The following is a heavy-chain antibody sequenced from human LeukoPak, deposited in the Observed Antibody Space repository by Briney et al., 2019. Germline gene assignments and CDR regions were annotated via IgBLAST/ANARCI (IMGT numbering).Heavy chain of an antibody. J-gene: IGHJ4*02. Sequence: GGSLRLSCAASGFTFSDYYMSWIRQAPGKGLEWVSYISSHGLTRYYADSVKGRFTISKDNAKDTLYLLMNSLRAEDTAVYYCARDSVEWYIFDYWGQGTLVTVSS. V-gene: IGHV3-11*04. CDR1: GFTFSDYY. CDR3: ARDSVEWYIFDY. D-gene: IGHD3-3*01. CDR2: ISSHGLTR.